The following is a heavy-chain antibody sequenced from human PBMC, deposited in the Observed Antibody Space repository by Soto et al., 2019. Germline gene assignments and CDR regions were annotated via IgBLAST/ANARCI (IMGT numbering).Heavy chain of an antibody. CDR2: ISPFSGNT. V-gene: IGHV1-18*01. J-gene: IGHJ4*02. D-gene: IGHD2-21*01. CDR1: GYTFTNYG. CDR3: ARAASGSLFDEPPFDY. Sequence: QVQLVQSGAEVKKPGASVKVSCKASGYTFTNYGISWVRQAPGQGLAWMGWISPFSGNTHYAQKLQGRVTMTTDTSTSTAYMDLRSLRSDDTAMYYWARAASGSLFDEPPFDYWGQGTLVTVSS.